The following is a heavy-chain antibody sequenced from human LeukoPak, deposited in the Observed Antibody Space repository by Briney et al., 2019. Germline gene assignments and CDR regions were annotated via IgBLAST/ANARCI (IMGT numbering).Heavy chain of an antibody. Sequence: SETLSLTCAVYGGSFSGYYWSWIRQPPGKGLEWMGEINHRGSTNYNPSLKSRVTISVDTSKNQFSLKLSSATAADTAVYYCARTGFGVVPAATIDYWGQGTLVTVSS. V-gene: IGHV4-34*01. J-gene: IGHJ4*02. CDR3: ARTGFGVVPAATIDY. D-gene: IGHD2-2*01. CDR1: GGSFSGYY. CDR2: INHRGST.